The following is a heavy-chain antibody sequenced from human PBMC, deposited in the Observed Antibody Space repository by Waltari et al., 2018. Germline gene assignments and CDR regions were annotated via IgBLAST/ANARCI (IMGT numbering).Heavy chain of an antibody. Sequence: QVQLVQSGAEVKKPGSSVKVSCKASGGTFSSYAISWVRQPPVQGLEWMGGIIPIFGTANYAQKFQGRVTITADESTSTAYMELSSLRSEDTAVYYCARDHYYDSSGYYWGYFQHWGQGTLVTVSS. CDR3: ARDHYYDSSGYYWGYFQH. CDR1: GGTFSSYA. J-gene: IGHJ1*01. D-gene: IGHD3-22*01. CDR2: IIPIFGTA. V-gene: IGHV1-69*13.